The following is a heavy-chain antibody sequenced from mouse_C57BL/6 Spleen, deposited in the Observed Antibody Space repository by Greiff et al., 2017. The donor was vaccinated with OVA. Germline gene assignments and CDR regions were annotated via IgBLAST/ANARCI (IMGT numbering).Heavy chain of an antibody. J-gene: IGHJ2*01. CDR1: GYAFTNYL. D-gene: IGHD1-1*01. Sequence: VQLQQSGAELVRPGTSVKVSCKASGYAFTNYLIEWVKQRPGQGLEWVGVINPGSGGTNYNEKFKGKATLTADKSSSTADMQLSSLTSEDSAVYFCERYGTYYGSSHHCWGQGTTLTVSS. V-gene: IGHV1-54*01. CDR2: INPGSGGT. CDR3: ERYGTYYGSSHHC.